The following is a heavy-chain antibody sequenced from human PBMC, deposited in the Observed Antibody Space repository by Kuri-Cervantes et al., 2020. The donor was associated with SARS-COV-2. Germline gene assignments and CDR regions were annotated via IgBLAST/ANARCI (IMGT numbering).Heavy chain of an antibody. J-gene: IGHJ4*02. V-gene: IGHV4-38-2*02. D-gene: IGHD1-1*01. CDR2: IYHSGST. CDR1: GYSISSGYY. Sequence: SQTLSLTCAVSGYSISSGYYWGWIRQPPGKGLEWIGSIYHSGSTYYNPSLKSRVTISVDTSKNQFSLKLSSVTAADTAVYYCARDKQHWSPFDYWGQGTLVTVSS. CDR3: ARDKQHWSPFDY.